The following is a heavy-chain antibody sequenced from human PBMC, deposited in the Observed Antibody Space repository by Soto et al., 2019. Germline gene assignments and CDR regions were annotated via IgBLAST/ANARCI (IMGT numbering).Heavy chain of an antibody. CDR2: IYYSGST. CDR3: ARQVPAAISLGWFDP. D-gene: IGHD2-2*02. J-gene: IGHJ5*02. Sequence: PSDTLALTCTVYGGSISRSTYYWGWIRQPPGKGLEWIGSIYYSGSTYYRPSLKSRVTISVDTSKNQFSLKLSSVTAADTAVYYCARQVPAAISLGWFDPWGQGTLVPVS. V-gene: IGHV4-39*01. CDR1: GGSISRSTYY.